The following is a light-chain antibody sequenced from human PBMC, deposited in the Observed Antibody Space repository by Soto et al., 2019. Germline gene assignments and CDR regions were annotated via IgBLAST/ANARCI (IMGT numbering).Light chain of an antibody. Sequence: QSALPQPASVSGSPGQSITISCTGTSSDVGAYNFVSWHQQHPGKAPKLMIYNVYDRPSGISYRFSGSKSGNTASLTISGLQGEDEADYYCSAYTVSRTYVFGTGTKVT. CDR2: NVY. V-gene: IGLV2-14*03. CDR3: SAYTVSRTYV. CDR1: SSDVGAYNF. J-gene: IGLJ1*01.